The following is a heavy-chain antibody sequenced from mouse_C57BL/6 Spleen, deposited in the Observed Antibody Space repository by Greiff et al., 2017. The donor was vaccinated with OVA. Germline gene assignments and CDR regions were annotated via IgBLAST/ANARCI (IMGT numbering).Heavy chain of an antibody. CDR3: ARWGSYDGYGY. CDR2: IDPSDSYT. Sequence: QVQLKQPGAELVMPGASVKLSCKASGYTFTSYWMHWVKQRPGQGLEWIGEIDPSDSYTNYNQKFKGKSTLTVDKSSSTAYMQLSSLTSEDSAVYYCARWGSYDGYGYWGQGTTLTVSS. D-gene: IGHD2-3*01. CDR1: GYTFTSYW. V-gene: IGHV1-69*01. J-gene: IGHJ2*01.